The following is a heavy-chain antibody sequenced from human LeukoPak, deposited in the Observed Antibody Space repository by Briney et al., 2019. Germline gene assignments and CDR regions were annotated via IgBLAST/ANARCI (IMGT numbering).Heavy chain of an antibody. CDR2: ITAYNGNR. V-gene: IGHV1-18*01. CDR3: ARDNDKVVDH. D-gene: IGHD1-1*01. Sequence: ASVKVSCTTSGYTFSNYGISWVRQAPGQGLEWMGWITAYNGNRLYAQRFQGRITLTTDTSTSTPYMELRSLEYDDTAIYYCARDNDKVVDHWGQGTLVTVSS. J-gene: IGHJ4*01. CDR1: GYTFSNYG.